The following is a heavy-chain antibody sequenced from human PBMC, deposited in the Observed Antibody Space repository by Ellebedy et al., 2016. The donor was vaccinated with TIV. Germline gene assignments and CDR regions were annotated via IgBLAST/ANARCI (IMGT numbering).Heavy chain of an antibody. D-gene: IGHD2-15*01. CDR1: GFTFSSSW. J-gene: IGHJ4*02. CDR2: IDNDGSTT. Sequence: PGGSLRLSCAASGFTFSSSWMHWVRQAPGKGLVWVSRIDNDGSTTSYADSVKGRFTISRDNAKNTLFLQMNSLRAEDTAVYYCATLRGSGKFDYWGQGTLVTVSS. CDR3: ATLRGSGKFDY. V-gene: IGHV3-74*01.